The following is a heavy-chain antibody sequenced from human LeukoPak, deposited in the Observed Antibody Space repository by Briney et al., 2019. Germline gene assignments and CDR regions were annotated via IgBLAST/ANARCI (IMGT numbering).Heavy chain of an antibody. Sequence: ASVKVSCKASGYTFTGYYMHWVRQAPGHGLEWMGWINPNSGGTNYAQKFQGRVTMARDTSISTAYMELSRLRSDDTAVYYCARDIEWFGELLTDYWGQGTLVTVSS. D-gene: IGHD3-10*01. CDR1: GYTFTGYY. J-gene: IGHJ4*02. CDR3: ARDIEWFGELLTDY. V-gene: IGHV1-2*02. CDR2: INPNSGGT.